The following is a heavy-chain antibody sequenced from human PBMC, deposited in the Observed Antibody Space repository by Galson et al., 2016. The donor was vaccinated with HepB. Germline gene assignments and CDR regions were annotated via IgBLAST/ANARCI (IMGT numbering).Heavy chain of an antibody. CDR1: GFTFTDYY. Sequence: SVKVSCKASGFTFTDYYIHWARQAPGQGLEWMGWINPNSGGTKYAQKFHGRVTMTGDTSLTTVYMEATSLRSDDTAVYYCATARRLRAAISHFDSWGQGTLVTVSS. CDR2: INPNSGGT. D-gene: IGHD5/OR15-5a*01. J-gene: IGHJ4*02. V-gene: IGHV1-2*02. CDR3: ATARRLRAAISHFDS.